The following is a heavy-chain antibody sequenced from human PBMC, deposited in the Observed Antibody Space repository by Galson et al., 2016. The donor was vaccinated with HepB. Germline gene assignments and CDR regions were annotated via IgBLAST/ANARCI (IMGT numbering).Heavy chain of an antibody. CDR3: ARDHGGYNSMDY. D-gene: IGHD5-24*01. CDR2: IRGNGGAP. V-gene: IGHV3-74*01. CDR1: GFTFSSYW. Sequence: SLRLSCAASGFTFSSYWMHWVRQAPGKGLVWVSRIRGNGGAPSYADPVRGRFTISRDNAKNTLYLQMNSQRVEDTAVYYCARDHGGYNSMDYWGQGTLVTVSS. J-gene: IGHJ4*02.